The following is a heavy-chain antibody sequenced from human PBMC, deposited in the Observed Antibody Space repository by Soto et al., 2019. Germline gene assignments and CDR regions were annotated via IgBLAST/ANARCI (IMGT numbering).Heavy chain of an antibody. V-gene: IGHV1-58*01. CDR1: GFTFTSSA. CDR3: AAEVEQEGYGMDV. Sequence: EASVKVSFKATGFTFTSSAVQWVRQPRGQRLEWIGRIVDGSSNTNYAQKLQERVTITRDKSTSTAYMELSSLRYEDTAVYYCAAEVEQEGYGMDVWGQGTTVTVSS. D-gene: IGHD6-13*01. CDR2: IVDGSSNT. J-gene: IGHJ6*02.